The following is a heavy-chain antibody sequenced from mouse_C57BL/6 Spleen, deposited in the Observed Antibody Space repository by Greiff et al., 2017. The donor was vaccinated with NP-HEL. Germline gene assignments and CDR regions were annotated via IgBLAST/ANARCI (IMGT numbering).Heavy chain of an antibody. D-gene: IGHD2-3*01. V-gene: IGHV1-50*01. J-gene: IGHJ3*01. Sequence: VQLQQPGAELVKPGASVKLSCKASGYTFTSYWMQWVKQRPGQGLEWIGEIDPSDSYTNYNQKFKGKATLTVDTSSSTAYMQLSSLTSEDSAVYYCARYDGYYFAYWGQGTLVTVSA. CDR2: IDPSDSYT. CDR1: GYTFTSYW. CDR3: ARYDGYYFAY.